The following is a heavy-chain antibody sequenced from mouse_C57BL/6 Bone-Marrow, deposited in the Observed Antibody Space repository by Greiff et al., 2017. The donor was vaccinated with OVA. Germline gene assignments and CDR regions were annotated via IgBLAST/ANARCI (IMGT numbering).Heavy chain of an antibody. J-gene: IGHJ4*01. D-gene: IGHD2-2*01. V-gene: IGHV1-69*01. CDR3: ARGGGYDNYAMDY. Sequence: VQLQQPGAELVMPGASVKLSCKASGYTFTSYWMHWVKQRPGQGLEWIGEIDPSDSYTNYNQKFKGKSTWTVDKSSSTAYMQLSSLTSEDSAVYYCARGGGYDNYAMDYWGQGTSVTVSS. CDR2: IDPSDSYT. CDR1: GYTFTSYW.